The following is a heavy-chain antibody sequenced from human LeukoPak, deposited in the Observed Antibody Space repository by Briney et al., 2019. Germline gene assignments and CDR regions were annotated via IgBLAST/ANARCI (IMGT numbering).Heavy chain of an antibody. CDR2: IYYSGST. CDR1: GGSISSYY. Sequence: PSETLSLTCTVSGGSISSYYWSWIRQPPGKGLEWIGYIYYSGSTNYNPSLKSRVTISVDTSKNQFSLKLSSVTAADTAVYYCAREPAVRGVTIRGVYFDYWGQGTLVTVSS. CDR3: AREPAVRGVTIRGVYFDY. J-gene: IGHJ4*02. D-gene: IGHD3-10*01. V-gene: IGHV4-59*01.